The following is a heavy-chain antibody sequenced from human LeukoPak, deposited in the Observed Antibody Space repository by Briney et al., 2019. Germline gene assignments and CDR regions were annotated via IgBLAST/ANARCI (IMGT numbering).Heavy chain of an antibody. V-gene: IGHV4-34*01. CDR1: GGSISGYY. D-gene: IGHD3-3*01. CDR2: INHSGST. CDR3: ARVGNPLVTVFAWFDP. Sequence: SETLSLTRTVSGGSISGYYWSWIRQPPGKGLEWIGEINHSGSTNYNPSLKSRVTISVDTSKNQFSLKLSSVTAADTAVYYCARVGNPLVTVFAWFDPWGQGTLVTVSS. J-gene: IGHJ5*02.